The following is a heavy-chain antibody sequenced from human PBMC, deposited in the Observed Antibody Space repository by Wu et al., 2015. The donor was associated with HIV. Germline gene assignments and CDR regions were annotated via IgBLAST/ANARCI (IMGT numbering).Heavy chain of an antibody. V-gene: IGHV1-18*01. J-gene: IGHJ3*02. Sequence: QVHLVQFGGEVKKPGASVKVFCKASGYTFVNYGISWVRQAPGQGLEWMGWISGYNGNTNYTQKFQGRVAMTTDTFTNIAYMELRSLRSDDTAVYYCARMSWQWLAHDAFDIWGQGTTVTVSS. CDR1: GYTFVNYG. D-gene: IGHD6-19*01. CDR3: ARMSWQWLAHDAFDI. CDR2: ISGYNGNT.